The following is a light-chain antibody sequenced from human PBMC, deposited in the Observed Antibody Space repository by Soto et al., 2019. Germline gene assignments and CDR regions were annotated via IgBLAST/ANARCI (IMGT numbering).Light chain of an antibody. J-gene: IGKJ5*01. CDR3: MQSLQFPIT. Sequence: DIGSIHAALSLSVSPGHPASISCKSRQSLRYSDVKTYLYWYLQKPGQPPQILIYEVSNRFSGVPDRFSGSGSGTDFTLKISRVEAEDVGVYYCMQSLQFPITFGQGIRLESK. CDR2: EVS. V-gene: IGKV2D-29*01. CDR1: QSLRYSDVKTY.